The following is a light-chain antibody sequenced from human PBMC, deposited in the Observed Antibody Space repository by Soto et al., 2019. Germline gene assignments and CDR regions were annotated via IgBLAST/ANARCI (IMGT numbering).Light chain of an antibody. Sequence: DIQLTQSVSSMSASIGDSSKTTCMASQSISTWLAWYQQQPGRAPRLLIYDASTLQSGVPSTFSGSGSGTDFTLTISSLQPEDFATYYCQQYNSFPITFGQGTRLEIK. CDR2: DAS. CDR3: QQYNSFPIT. CDR1: QSISTW. J-gene: IGKJ5*01. V-gene: IGKV1-12*01.